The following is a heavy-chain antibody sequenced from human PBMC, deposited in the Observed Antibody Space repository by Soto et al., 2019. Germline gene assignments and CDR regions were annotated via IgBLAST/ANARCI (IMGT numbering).Heavy chain of an antibody. V-gene: IGHV3-21*01. Sequence: GGSLRLFCAASGFTFSSYSMNWVRQAPGKGLEWVSSISSTSSYIYYEDSVKGRSTISRDNAKNSLYLQMKSLRAEDTAVSDCASSRWLQPFDYWGQGTLVTVSS. CDR1: GFTFSSYS. CDR3: ASSRWLQPFDY. J-gene: IGHJ4*02. D-gene: IGHD5-12*01. CDR2: ISSTSSYI.